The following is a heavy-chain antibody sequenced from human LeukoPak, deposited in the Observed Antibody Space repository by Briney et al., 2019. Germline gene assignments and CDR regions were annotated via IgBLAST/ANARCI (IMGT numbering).Heavy chain of an antibody. J-gene: IGHJ6*03. CDR2: IYTSGST. CDR3: ARGRGYMDV. CDR1: GGSISSGSYH. Sequence: PSETLSLTCTVSGGSISSGSYHWSWIQQPAGKGLEWIGRIYTSGSTDYNPSLKSRVTISVDTSKNQFSLRLTSVTAADTAVYYCARGRGYMDVWGKGTTVTVSS. V-gene: IGHV4-61*02.